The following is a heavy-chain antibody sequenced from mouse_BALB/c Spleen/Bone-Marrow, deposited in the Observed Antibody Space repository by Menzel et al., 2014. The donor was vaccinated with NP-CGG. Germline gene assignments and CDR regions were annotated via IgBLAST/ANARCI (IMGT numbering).Heavy chain of an antibody. CDR3: ARSGDYDRAWFAY. J-gene: IGHJ3*01. D-gene: IGHD2-4*01. CDR2: IDPAHGNT. V-gene: IGHV14-3*02. Sequence: VQLQQPGAELVKPGASVKLSCTASGFNIKDTYMHWVKQRPEQGLEWIGRIDPAHGNTKYDPKFQAKATITPDTSSNTAYLQLSSLTSEDTAVYYCARSGDYDRAWFAYWGQGTLVTVSA. CDR1: GFNIKDTY.